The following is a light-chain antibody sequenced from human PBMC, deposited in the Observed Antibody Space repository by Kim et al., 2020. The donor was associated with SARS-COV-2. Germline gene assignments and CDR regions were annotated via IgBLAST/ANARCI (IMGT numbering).Light chain of an antibody. CDR2: AVT. CDR3: SSFGISGV. CDR1: SSDIGFYNY. J-gene: IGLJ3*02. Sequence: SPGPSIAISCTVTSSDIGFYNYVSWYQQHPGEAPKLIIYAVTERPSGVSSRFSGSKSGNTASLTISGLQAEDEADYYCSSFGISGVFGGGTQLPS. V-gene: IGLV2-14*03.